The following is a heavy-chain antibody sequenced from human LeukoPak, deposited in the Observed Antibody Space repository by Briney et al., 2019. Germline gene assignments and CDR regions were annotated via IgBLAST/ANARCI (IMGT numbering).Heavy chain of an antibody. J-gene: IGHJ4*02. V-gene: IGHV3-23*01. CDR2: ISESGGST. Sequence: ESGGSLRLSCAPSGFTFSVYAMRWVRQAPEKGLEWASTISESGGSTYYADSVKGRFTISRGNSKNTLYLLMHQLSAEDTAVYYCAKSHSLEYRGYFDYWGQGTLVTVSS. D-gene: IGHD2/OR15-2a*01. CDR3: AKSHSLEYRGYFDY. CDR1: GFTFSVYA.